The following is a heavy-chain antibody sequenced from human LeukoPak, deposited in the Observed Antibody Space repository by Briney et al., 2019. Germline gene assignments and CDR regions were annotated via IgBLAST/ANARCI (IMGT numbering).Heavy chain of an antibody. J-gene: IGHJ3*02. CDR3: ARDSQRGIVVVTAIPDAFDI. V-gene: IGHV3-21*01. CDR2: ISSSSSYI. CDR1: GFTFSSYS. D-gene: IGHD2-21*02. Sequence: GGSLRLSCAASGFTFSSYSMNWVRQAPGKGLEWVSSISSSSSYIYYADSAKGRFTISRDNAKNSLYLQMNSLRAEDTAVYYCARDSQRGIVVVTAIPDAFDIWGQGTMVTASS.